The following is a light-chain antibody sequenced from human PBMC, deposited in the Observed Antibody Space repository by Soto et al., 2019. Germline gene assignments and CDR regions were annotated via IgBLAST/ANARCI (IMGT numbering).Light chain of an antibody. V-gene: IGKV1-39*01. CDR3: QRSFSTPLT. CDR1: QSISSY. J-gene: IGKJ4*01. CDR2: AAS. Sequence: DIQMTQSPSSLSASVGDRVTITCQASQSISSYLHWYQQKPGKAHKLLIYAASSLQSGVPSRFSGSGSGTDFTLTISSLQPEDFATYYCQRSFSTPLTFGGGTKVEIK.